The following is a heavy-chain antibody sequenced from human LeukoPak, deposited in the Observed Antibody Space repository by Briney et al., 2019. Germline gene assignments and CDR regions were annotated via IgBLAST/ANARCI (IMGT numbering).Heavy chain of an antibody. D-gene: IGHD3-10*01. V-gene: IGHV3-30*18. CDR1: GFTFSSYG. CDR3: AKPRETYYYGSVVY. J-gene: IGHJ4*02. Sequence: PGRSLRLSCAASGFTFSSYGMHWVRQAPGKGLEWVAVISYDGSNKYYADSVKGRFTISRDNSKNTLYLQMNSLRAEDTAVYYCAKPRETYYYGSVVYWGQGTLVTVSS. CDR2: ISYDGSNK.